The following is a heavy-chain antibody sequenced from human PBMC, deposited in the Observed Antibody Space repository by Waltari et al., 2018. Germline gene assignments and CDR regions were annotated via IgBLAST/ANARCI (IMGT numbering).Heavy chain of an antibody. Sequence: QVQLVESGGGVVQPGRSLRLSCAASGFPFMRYVRHVVRRGPGKGLEWVAVISYDGSNKYYADSVKGRFTISRDNSKNTLYLQMNSLRAEDTAVYYCAKVEVVPAAIGAFDIWGQGTMVTVSS. CDR3: AKVEVVPAAIGAFDI. CDR2: ISYDGSNK. J-gene: IGHJ3*02. CDR1: GFPFMRYV. V-gene: IGHV3-30*18. D-gene: IGHD2-2*02.